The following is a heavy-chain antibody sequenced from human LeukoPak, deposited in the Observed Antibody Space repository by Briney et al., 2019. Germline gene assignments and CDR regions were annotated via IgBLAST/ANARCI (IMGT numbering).Heavy chain of an antibody. CDR2: ISSSGSTI. D-gene: IGHD6-25*01. V-gene: IGHV3-11*04. CDR1: GFTFSDYY. Sequence: GGSLRLSCAASGFTFSDYYMSWIRQAPGKGLEWVSYISSSGSTIYYADSVKGRFTISRGNAKNSLYLQMNSLRAEDTAVYYCARVAAHDAFDIWGQGTMVTVSS. J-gene: IGHJ3*02. CDR3: ARVAAHDAFDI.